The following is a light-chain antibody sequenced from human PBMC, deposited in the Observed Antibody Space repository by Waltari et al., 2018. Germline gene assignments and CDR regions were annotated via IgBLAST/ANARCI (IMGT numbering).Light chain of an antibody. V-gene: IGKV3-20*01. CDR1: QSVPSIS. CDR3: QQYDGEVVT. CDR2: GTS. J-gene: IGKJ4*01. Sequence: TQSPSTLSASVGDRFTITCRASQSVPSISLTWYQQKLCQAPRLLIYGTSSRATGIPDRFSGSGSGTDFTLTISRLEPEDFAVYYCQQYDGEVVTFGGGTKVEI.